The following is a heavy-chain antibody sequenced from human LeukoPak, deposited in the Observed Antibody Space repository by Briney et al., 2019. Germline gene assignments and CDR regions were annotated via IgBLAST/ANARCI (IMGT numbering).Heavy chain of an antibody. CDR3: ARAPSGFTYGPGDH. D-gene: IGHD3-10*01. Sequence: GASVKVSCKASGYSFTSYGFTWVRQAPGQGLEWMGWISTYDGNANYAQKLQGRVTMTTDTSTITAYMEPRSLRSDDTAVYYCARAPSGFTYGPGDHWGQGTLVTVSS. J-gene: IGHJ4*02. V-gene: IGHV1-18*01. CDR2: ISTYDGNA. CDR1: GYSFTSYG.